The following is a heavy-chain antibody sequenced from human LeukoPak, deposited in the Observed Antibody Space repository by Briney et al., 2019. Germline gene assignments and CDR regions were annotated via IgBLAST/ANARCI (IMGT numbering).Heavy chain of an antibody. D-gene: IGHD2-2*03. V-gene: IGHV3-23*01. CDR1: GFTFSTYD. CDR3: AKGGYFAFET. CDR2: INRNGRT. J-gene: IGHJ3*02. Sequence: GGSLRLSCAASGFTFSTYDMQWVRQAPGKGLEWVSGINRNGRTYYTDSVKGRFTISRDNSKNTLYLQMNSLRAEDTAVYYCAKGGYFAFETWGQGTMVAVSS.